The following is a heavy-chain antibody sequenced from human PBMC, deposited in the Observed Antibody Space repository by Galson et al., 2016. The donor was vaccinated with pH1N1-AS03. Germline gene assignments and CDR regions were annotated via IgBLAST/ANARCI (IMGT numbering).Heavy chain of an antibody. CDR3: ARDLEMPTAH. CDR1: GFIFRSYW. V-gene: IGHV3-53*05. J-gene: IGHJ4*02. CDR2: IHSGGGT. D-gene: IGHD5-24*01. Sequence: SLRLSCAATGFIFRSYWMHWVRQAPGKGLVWVSVIHSGGGTYYAGSVKGRLSLSRDNFKNTVDLQMNRLRTEDTAVYYCARDLEMPTAHWGQGTLVTVSS.